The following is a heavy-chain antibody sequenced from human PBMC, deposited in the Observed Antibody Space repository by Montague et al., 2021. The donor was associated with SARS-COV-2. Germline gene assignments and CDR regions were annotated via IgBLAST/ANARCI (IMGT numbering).Heavy chain of an antibody. CDR3: VREVGLVVARTLGRLDP. D-gene: IGHD2-21*01. CDR2: TNSDGRST. Sequence: SLRLSCAVSGFTFSEYWMRWVRQAPGKGLEWVSRTNSDGRSTTYADSVKGRFTISRDNAKNMLYLQMNSLRGEDTAVYYCVREVGLVVARTLGRLDPWGQGTLVTVSS. V-gene: IGHV3-74*03. CDR1: GFTFSEYW. J-gene: IGHJ5*02.